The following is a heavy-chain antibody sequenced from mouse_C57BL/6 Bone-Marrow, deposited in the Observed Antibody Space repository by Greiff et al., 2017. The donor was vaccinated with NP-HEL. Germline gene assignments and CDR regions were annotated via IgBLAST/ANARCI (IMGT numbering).Heavy chain of an antibody. J-gene: IGHJ4*01. CDR1: GYTFTSYG. CDR2: IYPRSGNT. CDR3: AEATYAMDY. Sequence: QVQLQQSGAELARPGASVKLSCKASGYTFTSYGISWVKQRTGQGLEWIGEIYPRSGNTYYNEKFKGKATLTADKSSSTAYMELRSLTSEDSAVYFCAEATYAMDYWGQGTSVTVSS. D-gene: IGHD1-1*01. V-gene: IGHV1-81*01.